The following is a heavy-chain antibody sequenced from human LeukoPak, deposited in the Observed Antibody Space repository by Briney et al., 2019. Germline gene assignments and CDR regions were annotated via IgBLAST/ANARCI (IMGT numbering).Heavy chain of an antibody. CDR3: ARQSRSRDGYNYDYYYYMDV. D-gene: IGHD5-24*01. Sequence: GESLKISCKGSEDSFTNYWIGWVRQMPGKGLECMGIIYPGDSDTRYSPSFQGQVTISADKSSSTAYLQWSSLKASDTAMYYCARQSRSRDGYNYDYYYYMDVWGKGTTVTISS. V-gene: IGHV5-51*01. CDR1: EDSFTNYW. J-gene: IGHJ6*03. CDR2: IYPGDSDT.